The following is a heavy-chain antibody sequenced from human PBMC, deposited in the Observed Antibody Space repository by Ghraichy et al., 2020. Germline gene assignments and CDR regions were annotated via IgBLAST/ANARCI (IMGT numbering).Heavy chain of an antibody. J-gene: IGHJ4*02. CDR2: ICGSGGST. D-gene: IGHD4-17*01. CDR1: GFTFSSYA. Sequence: LSLTCAASGFTFSSYAMSWVRQAPGKGLEWVSAICGSGGSTYYADSVKGRFTISRDNSKNTLYLQMNSLRAEDTAVYYCAKDPGDYVLFYWGQGTLVTVSS. V-gene: IGHV3-23*01. CDR3: AKDPGDYVLFY.